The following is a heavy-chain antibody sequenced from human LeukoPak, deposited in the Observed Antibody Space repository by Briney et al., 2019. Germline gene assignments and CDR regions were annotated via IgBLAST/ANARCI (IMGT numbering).Heavy chain of an antibody. CDR3: AKDGDGYYGSGSYSEY. CDR2: IRYDGSNK. J-gene: IGHJ4*02. D-gene: IGHD3-10*01. Sequence: GGSLRLSCAASGFTFSSYAMSWVRQAPGKGLVWVAFIRYDGSNKYYTDSVKGRFTISRDNSNNTLYLQMNSLRAEDTAVYYCAKDGDGYYGSGSYSEYWGQGTLVTVSS. CDR1: GFTFSSYA. V-gene: IGHV3-30*02.